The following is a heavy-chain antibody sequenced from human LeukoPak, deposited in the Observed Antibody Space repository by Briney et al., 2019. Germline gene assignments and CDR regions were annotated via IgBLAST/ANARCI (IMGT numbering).Heavy chain of an antibody. CDR1: GGSFSGYY. CDR2: INHSGST. Sequence: PSETLSLTCAVYGGSFSGYYWSWIRQPPGKGLEWIGEINHSGSTNYNPSLKSRVTISVDTSKNQFSLKLSSVTAADTAVYYCARGPYYDSSGYFGYWGQGTLVTVSS. CDR3: ARGPYYDSSGYFGY. J-gene: IGHJ4*02. V-gene: IGHV4-34*01. D-gene: IGHD3-22*01.